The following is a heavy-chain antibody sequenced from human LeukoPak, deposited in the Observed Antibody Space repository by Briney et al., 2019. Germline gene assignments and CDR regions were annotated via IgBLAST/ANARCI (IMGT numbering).Heavy chain of an antibody. CDR3: AKAGGDYYGSGSYD. J-gene: IGHJ4*02. D-gene: IGHD3-10*01. V-gene: IGHV3-9*01. Sequence: PGRSLRLSCAASGFTFDDYAMHWVRQAPGKGLEWVSGISWNSGSIGYADSVKGRFTISRDNAKNSLYLQMNSLRAEDTALYYCAKAGGDYYGSGSYDWGQGTLVTVSS. CDR1: GFTFDDYA. CDR2: ISWNSGSI.